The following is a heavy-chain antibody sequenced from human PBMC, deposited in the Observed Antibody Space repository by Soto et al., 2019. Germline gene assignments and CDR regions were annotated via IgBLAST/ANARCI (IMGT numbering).Heavy chain of an antibody. V-gene: IGHV4-39*01. D-gene: IGHD4-4*01. J-gene: IGHJ4*02. CDR1: GGSISSSSYY. CDR3: ARLTSNYTDYFDY. CDR2: IYYSGST. Sequence: SETLSLTCTVSGGSISSSSYYWGWIRQPPGKGLEWIGSIYYSGSTYYNPSLKSRVTISVDTSKNQFSLKLSSVTAADTAVYYCARLTSNYTDYFDYWGQGTLVTVSS.